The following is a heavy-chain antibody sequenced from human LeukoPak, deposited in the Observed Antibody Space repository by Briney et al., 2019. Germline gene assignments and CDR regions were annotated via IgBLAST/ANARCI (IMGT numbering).Heavy chain of an antibody. Sequence: ASVKVSCKATGYTFTSYYMHWVRQAPGQGLEWMGIINPSGGSRSYAQKFQGRVTMTRGTSTSTVYMELSSLRSDDTAVYYCARISSGYCSGGSCNTKGYYLDYWGQGTLVTVSS. V-gene: IGHV1-46*01. CDR1: GYTFTSYY. D-gene: IGHD2-15*01. J-gene: IGHJ4*02. CDR2: INPSGGSR. CDR3: ARISSGYCSGGSCNTKGYYLDY.